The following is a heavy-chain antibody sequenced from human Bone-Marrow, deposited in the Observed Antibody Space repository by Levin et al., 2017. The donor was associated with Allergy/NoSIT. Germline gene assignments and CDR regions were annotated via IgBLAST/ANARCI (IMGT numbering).Heavy chain of an antibody. CDR3: AKDTGNYYDTTGHIDY. V-gene: IGHV3-30*18. D-gene: IGHD3-16*01. CDR2: ISYDGSFD. Sequence: SCVASKFTFSNYAMHWVRQAPGKGLEWVASISYDGSFDYYADSVKGRFTISRDNSKNTLYLQVNSVTTGDTAVFYCAKDTGNYYDTTGHIDYWGQGTPVIVSS. CDR1: KFTFSNYA. J-gene: IGHJ4*02.